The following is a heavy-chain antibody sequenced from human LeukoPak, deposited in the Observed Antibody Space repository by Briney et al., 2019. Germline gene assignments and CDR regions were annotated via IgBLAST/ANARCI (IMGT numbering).Heavy chain of an antibody. V-gene: IGHV4-59*01. CDR2: IYYSGST. Sequence: NASETLSLTCTVSGGSISSYYWSWIRQPPGKGLEWIGYIYYSGSTNYNPSLKSRVTISVDTSKNQFSLKLRSVTAADTAVYYCAREGGSYYPHYYFDYWGQGTLVTVSS. J-gene: IGHJ4*02. CDR1: GGSISSYY. D-gene: IGHD1-26*01. CDR3: AREGGSYYPHYYFDY.